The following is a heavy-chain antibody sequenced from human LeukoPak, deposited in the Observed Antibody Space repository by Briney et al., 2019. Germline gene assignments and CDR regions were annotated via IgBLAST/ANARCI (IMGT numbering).Heavy chain of an antibody. CDR1: GFTFSDYY. CDR2: ISSSGSSI. V-gene: IGHV3-11*01. CDR3: AREGPRYSGYDPLDY. Sequence: GGSLRLSCTASGFTFSDYYMSWIRQAPGEGLEWVSYISSSGSSIYYADSVKGRFTISRDNAKNSLYLQMNSLRAEDTAVYFCAREGPRYSGYDPLDYWGQGTLVTVSS. D-gene: IGHD5-12*01. J-gene: IGHJ4*02.